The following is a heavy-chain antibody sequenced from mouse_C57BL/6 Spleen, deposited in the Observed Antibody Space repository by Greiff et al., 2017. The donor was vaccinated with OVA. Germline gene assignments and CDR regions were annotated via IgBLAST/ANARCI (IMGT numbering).Heavy chain of an antibody. Sequence: QVQLQQSGAELAKPGASVKLSCKASGYTFTSYWMHWVKQRPGQGLEWIGYINPSSGYTKYNQKFKDKATLSADKSSSTAYLQLSSLTYEDSAVYDCASSVTGAGWFAYWGQGTLVTVSA. CDR1: GYTFTSYW. CDR2: INPSSGYT. J-gene: IGHJ3*01. D-gene: IGHD4-1*01. V-gene: IGHV1-7*01. CDR3: ASSVTGAGWFAY.